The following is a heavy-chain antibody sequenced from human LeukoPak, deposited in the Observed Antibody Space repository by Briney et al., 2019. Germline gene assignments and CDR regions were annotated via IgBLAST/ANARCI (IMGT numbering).Heavy chain of an antibody. CDR3: AISVTMVVTPLLDP. Sequence: ASVKVPCKASGGTFSSYAISWVRQAPGQGLEWMGRIIPIFGTANYAQKFQGRVTITTDESTSTAYMELSSLRSEDTAVYYCAISVTMVVTPLLDPWGQGTLVTVSS. J-gene: IGHJ5*02. V-gene: IGHV1-69*05. CDR1: GGTFSSYA. D-gene: IGHD4-23*01. CDR2: IIPIFGTA.